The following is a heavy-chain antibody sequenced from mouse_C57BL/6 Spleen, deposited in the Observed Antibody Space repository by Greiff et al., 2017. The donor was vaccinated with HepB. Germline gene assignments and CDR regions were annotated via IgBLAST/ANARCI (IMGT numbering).Heavy chain of an antibody. V-gene: IGHV5-17*01. CDR1: GFTFSDYG. J-gene: IGHJ1*03. CDR2: ISSGSSTI. Sequence: DVHLVESGGGLVKPGGSLKLSCAASGFTFSDYGMHWVRQAPEKGLEWVAYISSGSSTIYYADTVKGRFTISRDNAKNTLFLQMTSLRSEDTAMYYCARETTVVPFDVWGTGTTVTVSS. D-gene: IGHD1-1*01. CDR3: ARETTVVPFDV.